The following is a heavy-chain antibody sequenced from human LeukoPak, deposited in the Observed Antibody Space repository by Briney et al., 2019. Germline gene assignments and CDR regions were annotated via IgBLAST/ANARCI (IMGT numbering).Heavy chain of an antibody. V-gene: IGHV1-8*01. CDR3: ARGRGDWNYEGVWFDP. CDR1: GYTFTSYD. J-gene: IGHJ5*02. D-gene: IGHD1-7*01. Sequence: ASVKVSCKASGYTFTSYDINWVRQATGQGLEWMGWMNPNSGNTGYAQKFQGRVTMTRNTSISTAYMELSSLRSEDTAVYYCARGRGDWNYEGVWFDPWGQGTQVTVSS. CDR2: MNPNSGNT.